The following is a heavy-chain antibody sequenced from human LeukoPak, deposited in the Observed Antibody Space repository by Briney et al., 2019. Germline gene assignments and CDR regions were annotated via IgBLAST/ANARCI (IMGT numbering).Heavy chain of an antibody. D-gene: IGHD2-2*02. V-gene: IGHV1-46*01. Sequence: ASVKVSCKASGYTFTSYYMHWVRQAPGQGLEWMGIINPSGGSTSYAQKFQGRVTMTRDTSTSTVYMELSSLRSEDTAVYYCARDIVVVPAAIEPQPWFDPWGQGTLVTVFS. CDR3: ARDIVVVPAAIEPQPWFDP. CDR1: GYTFTSYY. J-gene: IGHJ5*02. CDR2: INPSGGST.